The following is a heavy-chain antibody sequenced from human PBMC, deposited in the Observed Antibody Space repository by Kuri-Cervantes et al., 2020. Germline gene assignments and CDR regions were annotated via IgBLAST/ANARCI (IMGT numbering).Heavy chain of an antibody. V-gene: IGHV4-39*07. D-gene: IGHD6-6*01. CDR2: IYYSGST. CDR3: ARSLAAGRNWFDP. Sequence: GSLRLSCTVSGGSISSSSYYWGWIRQPPGKGLEWIGSIYYSGSTYYNPSLSSRVTISVDMSKNQLSLKLTSVTAADTAIYYCARSLAAGRNWFDPWGQGTLVTVSS. J-gene: IGHJ5*02. CDR1: GGSISSSSYY.